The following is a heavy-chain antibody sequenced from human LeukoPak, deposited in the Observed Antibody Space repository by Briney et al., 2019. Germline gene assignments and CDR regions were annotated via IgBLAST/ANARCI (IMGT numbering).Heavy chain of an antibody. CDR1: GDIVSSNSAA. V-gene: IGHV6-1*01. J-gene: IGHJ4*02. CDR2: TYYRSKWYN. Sequence: SQTLSLTCAISGDIVSSNSAAWNWIRQSPSRGLEWLGRTYYRSKWYNDYAVSVKSRITINPDTSKNQFSLQLNSVTPEDTAVYYCAREYSSSWYSLFYFDYWGQGTLVTVSS. D-gene: IGHD6-13*01. CDR3: AREYSSSWYSLFYFDY.